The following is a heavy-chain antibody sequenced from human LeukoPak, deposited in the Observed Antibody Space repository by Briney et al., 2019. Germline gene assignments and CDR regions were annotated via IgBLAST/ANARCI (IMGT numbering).Heavy chain of an antibody. D-gene: IGHD1-1*01. CDR1: GFTFSDYY. CDR3: ARDAGIAPGVHFDY. CDR2: ISSSGTTI. Sequence: PGGSLRLSCAASGFTFSDYYMSWVRQAPGKGLEWVSYISSSGTTIYYADSVKGRFTISRDNAKNSLYLQMNSLRAEDTAVYYCARDAGIAPGVHFDYWGQGTLVTVSS. V-gene: IGHV3-11*01. J-gene: IGHJ4*02.